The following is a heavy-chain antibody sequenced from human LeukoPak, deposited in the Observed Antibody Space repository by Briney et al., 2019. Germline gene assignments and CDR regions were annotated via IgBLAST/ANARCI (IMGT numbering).Heavy chain of an antibody. D-gene: IGHD2-8*01. CDR3: AREAPCTNGVCSPYGMDV. CDR1: GFTFSSYA. V-gene: IGHV3-30-3*01. Sequence: QSGGSLRLSCAASGFTFSSYAMHWVRQAPGKGLEWVAVISYDGSNKYYADSVKGRFTISRDNSKNTLYLQMNSLRAEDTAVYYCAREAPCTNGVCSPYGMDVWDQGTTVTVSS. J-gene: IGHJ6*02. CDR2: ISYDGSNK.